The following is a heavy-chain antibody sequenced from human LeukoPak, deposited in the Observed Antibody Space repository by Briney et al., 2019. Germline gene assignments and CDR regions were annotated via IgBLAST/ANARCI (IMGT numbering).Heavy chain of an antibody. CDR3: ARDSGGEQWLAPLDY. CDR1: GGTFSSYA. V-gene: IGHV1-69*05. D-gene: IGHD6-19*01. CDR2: IIPIFGTA. Sequence: SVKVSCKASGGTFSSYAISWVRQAPGQGLEWMGRIIPIFGTANYAQKFQGRVTITTDESTSTAYMELSSLRSEDTAVYYCARDSGGEQWLAPLDYWGQGTLVTVSS. J-gene: IGHJ4*02.